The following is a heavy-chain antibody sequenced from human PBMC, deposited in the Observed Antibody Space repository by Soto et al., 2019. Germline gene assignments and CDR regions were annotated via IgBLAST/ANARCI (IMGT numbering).Heavy chain of an antibody. J-gene: IGHJ4*02. V-gene: IGHV5-51*01. CDR3: ARRGYTYAYDY. CDR1: GNSFTTYW. CDR2: IYPGDSDT. Sequence: PGESLKISCQGSGNSFTTYWIAWVRQMPGKGLEWMGIIYPGDSDTRYSPSFQGQVTISADKSISTAYLQWSSLKASDTAMYYCARRGYTYAYDYWGQGTQVTVSS. D-gene: IGHD3-16*01.